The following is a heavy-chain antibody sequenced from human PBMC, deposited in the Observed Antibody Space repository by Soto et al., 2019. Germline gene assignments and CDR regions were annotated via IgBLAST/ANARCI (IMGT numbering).Heavy chain of an antibody. V-gene: IGHV1-8*02. CDR2: MNPINGAT. CDR1: GYDFTAYD. D-gene: IGHD6-13*01. J-gene: IGHJ6*02. Sequence: ASVKVSCKASGYDFTAYDINWVRQASGQGLEWMGWMNPINGATGSARRFQGRVSMTRNTATGTAYLELTSLRSDDSAVYYCGRGPSPRAPAGGTPYYYAMDVWGQRTTVTVSS. CDR3: GRGPSPRAPAGGTPYYYAMDV.